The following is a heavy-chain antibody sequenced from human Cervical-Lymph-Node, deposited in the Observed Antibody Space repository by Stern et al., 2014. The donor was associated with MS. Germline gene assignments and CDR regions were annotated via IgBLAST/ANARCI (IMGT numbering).Heavy chain of an antibody. CDR3: ARERQQYCNSEGCSYWYFDL. Sequence: QVQLQESVPGLVKPSGTLSLTCAVSGGSVSSTNWWSWVRQSPGKGLEWIGNIYPSGASNYRPYLRSRVSISLDNSKNPLSLHLTSVTAADTAVYYCARERQQYCNSEGCSYWYFDLWGRGTLVTVSS. D-gene: IGHD2/OR15-2a*01. CDR1: GGSVSSTNW. J-gene: IGHJ2*01. V-gene: IGHV4-4*02. CDR2: IYPSGAS.